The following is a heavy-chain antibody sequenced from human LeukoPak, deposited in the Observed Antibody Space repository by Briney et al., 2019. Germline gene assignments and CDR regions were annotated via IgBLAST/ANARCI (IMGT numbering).Heavy chain of an antibody. CDR3: AKTRDYDSCGPGAFDI. D-gene: IGHD3-22*01. CDR1: GFTFSSYG. Sequence: PGRSLRLSCAASGFTFSSYGMHWTRQAPGKGLEWVAVISYDGSNKYYADSVKGRFTISRDNSKNTLYLQMNSLRAEDTAVYYCAKTRDYDSCGPGAFDIWGQGTMVTVSS. J-gene: IGHJ3*02. V-gene: IGHV3-30*18. CDR2: ISYDGSNK.